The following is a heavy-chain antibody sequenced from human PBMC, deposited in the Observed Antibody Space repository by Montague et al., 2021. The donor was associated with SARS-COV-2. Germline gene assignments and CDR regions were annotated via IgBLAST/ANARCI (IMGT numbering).Heavy chain of an antibody. CDR1: GTSFSGYY. CDR3: ARLRDGVVPSPILGVGPYYSYYYMDV. V-gene: IGHV4-34*01. J-gene: IGHJ6*03. D-gene: IGHD3-10*01. CDR2: INHGGST. Sequence: SETRSLTCAVHGTSFSGYYWNWIRQPPGKGLEWIGEINHGGSTKHSPSLKSRLTISADTSKNQFSLKLTSVAAADTAVYYCARLRDGVVPSPILGVGPYYSYYYMDVWGRGTTVTVSS.